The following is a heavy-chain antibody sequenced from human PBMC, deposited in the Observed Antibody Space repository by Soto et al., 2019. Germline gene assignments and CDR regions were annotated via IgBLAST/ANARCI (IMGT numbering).Heavy chain of an antibody. V-gene: IGHV1-3*01. J-gene: IGHJ4*02. CDR3: AMSILVVTSFDY. D-gene: IGHD3-22*01. Sequence: GASVKVTCKASGYTFTSYAMHWVRQAPGQRIEWMGWINAGNGNTKYSQKFHGRVTITTDPSARSAYMELSSLRSEHTSVYFCAMSILVVTSFDYWGQGTLVTVSS. CDR2: INAGNGNT. CDR1: GYTFTSYA.